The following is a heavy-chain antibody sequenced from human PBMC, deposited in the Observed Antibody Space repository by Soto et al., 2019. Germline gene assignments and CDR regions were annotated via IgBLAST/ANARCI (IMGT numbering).Heavy chain of an antibody. CDR2: IIPIFGTA. V-gene: IGHV1-69*13. Sequence: ASVKVSCKASGGTFSSYAISWVRQAPGQGLEWMGGIIPIFGTANYAQKFQGRVTITADESTSTAYMELSSLRSEDTAVYYCAREGSRDIVVVPAAIRFGGMDVWGQGTTVTSP. D-gene: IGHD2-2*01. CDR3: AREGSRDIVVVPAAIRFGGMDV. J-gene: IGHJ6*02. CDR1: GGTFSSYA.